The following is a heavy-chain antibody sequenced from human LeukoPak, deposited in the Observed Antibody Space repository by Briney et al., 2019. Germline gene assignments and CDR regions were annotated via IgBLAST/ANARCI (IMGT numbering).Heavy chain of an antibody. CDR1: GFTFSSYA. V-gene: IGHV3-30-3*01. Sequence: GGSLRLSCAASGFTFSSYAMHWVRQAPGKGLEWVAVISYDGSNKYYADSVKGRFTISRDNSKNTLYLQMNSLRAEDTAVYYCARAESGYGYFDYWGQGTLVTVSS. D-gene: IGHD5-12*01. CDR2: ISYDGSNK. J-gene: IGHJ4*02. CDR3: ARAESGYGYFDY.